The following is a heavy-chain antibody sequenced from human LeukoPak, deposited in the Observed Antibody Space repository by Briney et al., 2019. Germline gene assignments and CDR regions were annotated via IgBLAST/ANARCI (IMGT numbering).Heavy chain of an antibody. CDR1: SGSITTYY. D-gene: IGHD2-2*01. J-gene: IGHJ4*02. V-gene: IGHV4-59*08. CDR3: ARLVVPDGFDFDS. Sequence: SETLSLTCSVSSGSITTYYWNWIRQAPGKEPEWIGYIHHSGSANYNPSLKSRVTLSIDTSKDQFFLRLTSVTAADTAVYYCARLVVPDGFDFDSWGQGTLVTVSS. CDR2: IHHSGSA.